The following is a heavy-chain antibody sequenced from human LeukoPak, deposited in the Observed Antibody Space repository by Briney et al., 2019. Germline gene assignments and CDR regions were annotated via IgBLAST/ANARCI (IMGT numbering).Heavy chain of an antibody. J-gene: IGHJ6*03. CDR2: IIPIFGTA. CDR3: ARGISARPDYYYMDV. D-gene: IGHD6-6*01. V-gene: IGHV1-69*05. Sequence: ASVKVSCKASGGTFSSYAISWVRQAPGQGLEWMGGIIPIFGTANYAQKFQGRVTITTDESTSTAYMELSSLRSEDTAVYYCARGISARPDYYYMDVWGKGTTVTVSS. CDR1: GGTFSSYA.